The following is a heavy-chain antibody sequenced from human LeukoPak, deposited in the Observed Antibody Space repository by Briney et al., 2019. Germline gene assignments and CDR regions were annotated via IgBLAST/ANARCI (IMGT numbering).Heavy chain of an antibody. V-gene: IGHV4-30-4*01. D-gene: IGHD3-10*01. Sequence: SQTLSLTCTVSGGSISSGDYYWSWIRQPPGKGLEWIGYIYYSGSTYYNPSLKSRVTISVDTSKNQFSLKLSSVTAADTAVYYCARGEDHGVLWFGESLYGMDVWGKGTTVTVSS. J-gene: IGHJ6*04. CDR3: ARGEDHGVLWFGESLYGMDV. CDR2: IYYSGST. CDR1: GGSISSGDYY.